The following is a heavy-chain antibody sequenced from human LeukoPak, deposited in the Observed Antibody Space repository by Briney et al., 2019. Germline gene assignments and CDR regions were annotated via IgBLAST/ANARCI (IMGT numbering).Heavy chain of an antibody. CDR3: ARDRDYYDSSGSTLQH. J-gene: IGHJ1*01. CDR2: IIPILGIA. V-gene: IGHV1-69*04. D-gene: IGHD3-22*01. CDR1: GGTFSSYA. Sequence: SVKVSCKASGGTFSSYAISWVRQAPGQGLEWMGRIIPILGIANYAQTFQGRVTITADKSTSTAYMELSSLRSEDTAVYYCARDRDYYDSSGSTLQHWGQGTLVTVSS.